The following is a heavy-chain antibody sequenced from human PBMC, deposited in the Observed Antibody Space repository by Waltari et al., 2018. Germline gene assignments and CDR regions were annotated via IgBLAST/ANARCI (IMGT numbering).Heavy chain of an antibody. J-gene: IGHJ6*02. V-gene: IGHV4-4*07. CDR3: ARGYCSGGSCSPIYYYYGMDV. D-gene: IGHD2-15*01. Sequence: QVQLQESGPGLVKPSETLSLTCTASGGSISSYYWSWIRQPAGKGLEWIGRIYTSGSTNYNPSLKSRVTMSVDTSKNQFSLKLSSVTAADTAVYYCARGYCSGGSCSPIYYYYGMDVWGQGTTVTVSS. CDR1: GGSISSYY. CDR2: IYTSGST.